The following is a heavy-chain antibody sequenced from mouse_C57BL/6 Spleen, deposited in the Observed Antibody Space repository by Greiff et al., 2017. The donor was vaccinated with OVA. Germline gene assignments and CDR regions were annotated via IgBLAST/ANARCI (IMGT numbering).Heavy chain of an antibody. V-gene: IGHV5-16*01. CDR1: GFTFSDYY. J-gene: IGHJ3*01. Sequence: EVKLVESEGGLVQPGSSMKLSCTASGFTFSDYYMAWVRQVPEKGLEWVANINYDGSSTYYLDSLKSRFIISRDNAKNILYLQMSSLKSEDTATYYCARDEGRGFAYWGQGTLVTVSA. CDR2: INYDGSST. CDR3: ARDEGRGFAY. D-gene: IGHD3-3*01.